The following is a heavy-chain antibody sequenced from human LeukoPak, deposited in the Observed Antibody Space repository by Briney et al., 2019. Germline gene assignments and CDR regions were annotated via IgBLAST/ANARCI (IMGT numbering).Heavy chain of an antibody. CDR3: ARHPSGAYCSGGSCSAGFDP. D-gene: IGHD2-15*01. CDR1: GGSISSHY. J-gene: IGHJ5*02. CDR2: IYYSGST. Sequence: SETLSLTCTVSGGSISSHYWSWIRQPPGKTLEWIGYIYYSGSTNYNPSLRSRVTISVDSSKNQFSLKLSSVTAADTAVYYCARHPSGAYCSGGSCSAGFDPWGQGTLVTVSS. V-gene: IGHV4-59*11.